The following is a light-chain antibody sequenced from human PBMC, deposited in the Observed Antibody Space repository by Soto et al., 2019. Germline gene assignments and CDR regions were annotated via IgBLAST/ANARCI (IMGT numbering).Light chain of an antibody. CDR3: SSYTSSSSYV. J-gene: IGLJ1*01. Sequence: QSALTQPASVSGSPDQSITISCTGTSSDVGGYNYVSWYQQHPGKAPKLMIYDVSNRPSGVSYRFSGSKSGNTASLTISGLQAEDEAYYYCSSYTSSSSYVFGTGTKVTVL. V-gene: IGLV2-14*01. CDR2: DVS. CDR1: SSDVGGYNY.